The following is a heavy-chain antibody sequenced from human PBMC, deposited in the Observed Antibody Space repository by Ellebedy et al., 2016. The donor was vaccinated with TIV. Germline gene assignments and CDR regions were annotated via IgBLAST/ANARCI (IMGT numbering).Heavy chain of an antibody. CDR2: TNPHSGNT. V-gene: IGHV1-8*01. J-gene: IGHJ3*02. CDR3: ATVYSSGQRWDAFDI. D-gene: IGHD3-10*01. Sequence: ASVKVSCKASGYTFTSYDINWVRQATGQGLEWMGWTNPHSGNTGYAQKFQGRVTMTRNTAISTAYMELSSLRSEDTAVYYCATVYSSGQRWDAFDIWGQGTMVTVSS. CDR1: GYTFTSYD.